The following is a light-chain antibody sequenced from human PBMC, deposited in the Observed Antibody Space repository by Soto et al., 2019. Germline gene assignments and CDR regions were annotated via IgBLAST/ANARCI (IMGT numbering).Light chain of an antibody. CDR3: SAYTSSSPNVV. V-gene: IGLV2-18*02. Sequence: QSALTQPPSVSGSPGQSVTISCTGTSSDVGSYNRVSWYQQPPGTAPKLMIYEVSNRPSGVPDRFSGSKSGNTASLTISGLQAEDEADSSFSAYTSSSPNVVFGGGTQLTVL. CDR1: SSDVGSYNR. CDR2: EVS. J-gene: IGLJ2*01.